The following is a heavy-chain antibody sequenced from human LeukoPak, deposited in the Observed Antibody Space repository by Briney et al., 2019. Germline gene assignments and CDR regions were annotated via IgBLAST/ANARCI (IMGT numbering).Heavy chain of an antibody. CDR3: ARGTVVVVAATEAQLGWFDP. J-gene: IGHJ5*02. D-gene: IGHD2-15*01. CDR1: GGSISSYY. V-gene: IGHV4-59*08. Sequence: SETLSLTCTVSGGSISSYYWSWIRQPPGKGLEWIGYIYYSWSTNYNPALKSRVTISVDTSKNQFSLKLSSVTAADTAVYYCARGTVVVVAATEAQLGWFDPWGQGTLVTVSS. CDR2: IYYSWST.